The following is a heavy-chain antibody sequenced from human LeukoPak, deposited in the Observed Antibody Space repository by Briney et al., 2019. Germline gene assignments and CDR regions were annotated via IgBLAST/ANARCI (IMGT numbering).Heavy chain of an antibody. CDR3: ARDGPPLMITFGGVIAL. D-gene: IGHD3-16*01. CDR1: GLTLEDHA. J-gene: IGHJ5*02. Sequence: GGSLRLSCGGSGLTLEDHAMHWIRQAPGKGLEWVSGIHSKNGAIDYADSVKGRFTISRDNAKNSLYLQMNSLRAEDTAVYYCARDGPPLMITFGGVIALWGQGTLVTVSS. CDR2: IHSKNGAI. V-gene: IGHV3-9*01.